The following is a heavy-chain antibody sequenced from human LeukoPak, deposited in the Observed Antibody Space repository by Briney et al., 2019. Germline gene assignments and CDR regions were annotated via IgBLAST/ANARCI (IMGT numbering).Heavy chain of an antibody. J-gene: IGHJ4*02. CDR2: IKQDGSET. CDR1: GFTFSSYW. Sequence: PSGGSLRLSCAASGFTFSSYWMTWVRQAPGKGLEWVANIKQDGSETYYVDSVKGRFTISRDNAKHSLYLQMNSLRAEDTAVYYCAREYCSGGSCYKGGIDYWGQGTLVTVSS. D-gene: IGHD2-15*01. CDR3: AREYCSGGSCYKGGIDY. V-gene: IGHV3-7*03.